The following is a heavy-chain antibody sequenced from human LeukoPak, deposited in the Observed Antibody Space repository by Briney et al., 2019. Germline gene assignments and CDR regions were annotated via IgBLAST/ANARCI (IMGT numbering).Heavy chain of an antibody. CDR3: ARAYYYDSSGYYSSSRYYFDY. Sequence: ASVKVSCKASGYTFTNYDIHWLRQAPGQGLGWMGGIIPIFGTANYAQKFQGRVTITADESTSTAYMELSSLRSEDTAVYYCARAYYYDSSGYYSSSRYYFDYWGQGTLVTVSS. V-gene: IGHV1-69*13. J-gene: IGHJ4*02. CDR1: GYTFTNYD. D-gene: IGHD3-22*01. CDR2: IIPIFGTA.